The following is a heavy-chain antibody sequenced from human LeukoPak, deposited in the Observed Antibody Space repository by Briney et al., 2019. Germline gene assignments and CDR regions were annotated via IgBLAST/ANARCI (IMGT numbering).Heavy chain of an antibody. D-gene: IGHD4-17*01. CDR2: IYYDGSSK. V-gene: IGHV3-30*12. Sequence: PGGSLALSCAASGFIFKNSGMHWVRQTPGGGMEWVAFIYYDGSSKSYAKSMKGRFTISRDNSKNTLYLHIAALRAEDTATYYCARDRTVTIMSSYYYYYGMDVWGQGTTVTVSS. CDR3: ARDRTVTIMSSYYYYYGMDV. CDR1: GFIFKNSG. J-gene: IGHJ6*02.